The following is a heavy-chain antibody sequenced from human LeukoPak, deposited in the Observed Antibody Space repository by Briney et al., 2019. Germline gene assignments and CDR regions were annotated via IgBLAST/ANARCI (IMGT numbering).Heavy chain of an antibody. CDR1: GFTFSSYS. D-gene: IGHD3-22*01. Sequence: GGSLRLSCAASGFTFSSYSVNWVSQALGKGLEWVSSISSTGYHIYYANSVKGRFTISRDNANNSLYLQMNSLRAEDTAVYYCARVPPNYYDNYWGQGTLVTVSS. V-gene: IGHV3-21*01. J-gene: IGHJ4*02. CDR3: ARVPPNYYDNY. CDR2: ISSTGYHI.